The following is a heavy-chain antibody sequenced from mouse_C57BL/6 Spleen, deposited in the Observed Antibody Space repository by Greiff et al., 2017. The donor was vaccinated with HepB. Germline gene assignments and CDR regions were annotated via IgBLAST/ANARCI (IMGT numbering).Heavy chain of an antibody. J-gene: IGHJ1*03. CDR1: GYTFTSYW. CDR3: ARAGDPSYWYFEV. Sequence: VQLQQSGAELAKPGASVKLSCKASGYTFTSYWMHWVKQRPGQGLEWIGYINPSSGYTKYNQKFKDKATLTADKSSSTAYMQLSSLTYEDSAVYSCARAGDPSYWYFEVWGTGTTVTVAA. V-gene: IGHV1-7*01. CDR2: INPSSGYT.